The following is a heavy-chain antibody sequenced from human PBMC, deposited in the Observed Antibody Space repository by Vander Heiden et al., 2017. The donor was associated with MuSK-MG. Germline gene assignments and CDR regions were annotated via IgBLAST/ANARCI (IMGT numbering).Heavy chain of an antibody. CDR3: ARDIAPPHGDY. Sequence: SWVRQAPGQGLEWMGGIIPIFGTANYAQKFQGRVTITADESTSTAYMELSSLRSEDTAVYYCARDIAPPHGDYWGQGTLVTVYS. D-gene: IGHD6-13*01. J-gene: IGHJ4*02. V-gene: IGHV1-69*01. CDR2: IIPIFGTA.